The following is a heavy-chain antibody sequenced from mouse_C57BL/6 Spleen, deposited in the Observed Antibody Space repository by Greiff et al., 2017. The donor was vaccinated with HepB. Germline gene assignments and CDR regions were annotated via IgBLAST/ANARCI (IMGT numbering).Heavy chain of an antibody. J-gene: IGHJ4*01. Sequence: VQLQQSGAELVKPGASVKLSCKASGYTFTSYWMHWVKQRPGRGLEWIGRIDPNSGGTKYNEKFKSKATLTVDKPSSTAYMQLSSLTSEDSAVYYCARGGYGSSPYAMDYWGQGTSVTVSS. CDR2: IDPNSGGT. V-gene: IGHV1-72*01. D-gene: IGHD1-1*01. CDR1: GYTFTSYW. CDR3: ARGGYGSSPYAMDY.